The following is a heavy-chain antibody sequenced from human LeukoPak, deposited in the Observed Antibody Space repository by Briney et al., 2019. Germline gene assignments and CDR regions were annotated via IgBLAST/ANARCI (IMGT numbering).Heavy chain of an antibody. J-gene: IGHJ4*02. CDR3: ARTAAVSRDGYNFNY. D-gene: IGHD5-24*01. V-gene: IGHV4-39*01. Sequence: PSETLSLTCTVSGGSISSSSYYWGWIRQPPGKGLEWIGSIYYSGSTYYNPSLKSRVTISVDTSKNQFSLKLTSVTAADTAVYYCARTAAVSRDGYNFNYWGQGTLVTVSS. CDR1: GGSISSSSYY. CDR2: IYYSGST.